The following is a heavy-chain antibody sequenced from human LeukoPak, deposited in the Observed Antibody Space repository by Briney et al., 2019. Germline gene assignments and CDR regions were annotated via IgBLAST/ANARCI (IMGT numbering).Heavy chain of an antibody. CDR3: ARAGGYYERNGKNWFDP. J-gene: IGHJ5*02. D-gene: IGHD3-22*01. V-gene: IGHV4-4*07. CDR2: IYTSGST. Sequence: SETLSLTCTVSGGSISSYYWSWIRQPAGKGLEWIGRIYTSGSTNYNPSLKSRVTMSVDTSKNQFSLKLSSVTAADTAVYYCARAGGYYERNGKNWFDPWGQGTLVTVSS. CDR1: GGSISSYY.